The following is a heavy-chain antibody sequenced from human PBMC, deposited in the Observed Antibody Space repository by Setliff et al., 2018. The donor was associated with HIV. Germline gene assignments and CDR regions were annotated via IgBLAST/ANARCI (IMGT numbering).Heavy chain of an antibody. CDR3: ARGGYRTDSGYIDSWSDH. D-gene: IGHD6-25*01. CDR1: GYSISSGFY. Sequence: LSLTCAVSGYSISSGFYRGWVRQAPGKGLEWVGRIRNKAKSYTTKYAASVKDRFTISRDDSKNSLYLQTKSLKTEDTAVYFCARGGYRTDSGYIDSWSDHWGQGTLVTVSS. J-gene: IGHJ5*02. V-gene: IGHV3-72*01. CDR2: IRNKAKSYTT.